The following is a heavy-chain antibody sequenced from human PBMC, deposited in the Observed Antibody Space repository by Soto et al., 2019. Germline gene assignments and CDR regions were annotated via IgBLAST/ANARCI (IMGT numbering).Heavy chain of an antibody. J-gene: IGHJ5*02. V-gene: IGHV3-23*01. CDR2: ISGSGGST. D-gene: IGHD2-8*01. Sequence: GGSLRLSCAASGFTFISYAMSWGRQAPGKGLEWVSAISGSGGSTYYADSVKGRFTISRDNSKNTLYLQMNSLRAEDTAVYYCAKELVVLMVYAIGSGTPNWFDPWGQGTLVTVSS. CDR1: GFTFISYA. CDR3: AKELVVLMVYAIGSGTPNWFDP.